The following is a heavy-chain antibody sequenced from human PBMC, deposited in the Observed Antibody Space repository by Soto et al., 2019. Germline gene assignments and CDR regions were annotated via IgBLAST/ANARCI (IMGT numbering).Heavy chain of an antibody. Sequence: SETLSLTCTVSSGSISSGDYYWSWIRQPPGKGLEWIGYIYYSGSTYYNPSLKSRVTISVDTSKNQFCLKLSSVTAADTAVYYCARERLRSNWFDPWGQGTLVTVSS. D-gene: IGHD3-3*01. CDR2: IYYSGST. J-gene: IGHJ5*02. V-gene: IGHV4-30-4*01. CDR3: ARERLRSNWFDP. CDR1: SGSISSGDYY.